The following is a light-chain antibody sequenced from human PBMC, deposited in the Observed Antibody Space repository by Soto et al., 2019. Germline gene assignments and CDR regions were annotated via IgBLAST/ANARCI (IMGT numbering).Light chain of an antibody. V-gene: IGKV3-20*01. Sequence: EIVLTQSPGTLSLSPGERATLSCRASQSVSSSYLAWYQQKPGQAPRLLIYGASRRATGIPDRFSGSGSGSDFTLTISRLEPEDFATYYCQQLNFFPITFGQGTRLEIK. J-gene: IGKJ5*01. CDR1: QSVSSSY. CDR3: QQLNFFPIT. CDR2: GAS.